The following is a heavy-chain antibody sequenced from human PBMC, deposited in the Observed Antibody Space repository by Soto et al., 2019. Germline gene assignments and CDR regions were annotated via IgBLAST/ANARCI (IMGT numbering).Heavy chain of an antibody. D-gene: IGHD2-2*03. CDR2: VYYSGST. J-gene: IGHJ4*02. CDR3: ARIVGYYSSSSCKDFDY. CDR1: GGSVSSGGYY. V-gene: IGHV4-61*08. Sequence: PSETLSLTCTVSGGSVSSGGYYWSWIRQPPGKGLEWIGYVYYSGSTKYNPSLKSRVTISVDTPKNQFSLKLSSVTAADTAVYYCARIVGYYSSSSCKDFDYWGQGTQVTVSS.